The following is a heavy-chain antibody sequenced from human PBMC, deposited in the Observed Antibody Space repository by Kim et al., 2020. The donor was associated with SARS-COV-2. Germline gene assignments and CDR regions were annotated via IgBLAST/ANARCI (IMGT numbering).Heavy chain of an antibody. V-gene: IGHV1-69*13. Sequence: SVKVSCKASGGTFSSYAISWVRQAPGQGLEWMGGIIPIFGTANYAQKFQGRVTITADESTSTAYMELSSLRSEDTAVYYCARDVVVAATSLSHFDYWGQGTLVTVSS. CDR2: IIPIFGTA. CDR1: GGTFSSYA. D-gene: IGHD2-15*01. J-gene: IGHJ4*02. CDR3: ARDVVVAATSLSHFDY.